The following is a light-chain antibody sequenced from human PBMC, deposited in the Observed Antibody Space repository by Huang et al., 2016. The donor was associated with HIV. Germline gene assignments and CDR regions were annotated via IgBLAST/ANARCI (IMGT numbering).Light chain of an antibody. J-gene: IGKJ2*01. V-gene: IGKV1-39*01. Sequence: EIQMTQSPSSLSASVGDTVTITCRASQNINIYLNWYQQRPGKAPKLLIYTSASLQTRVSSRLSGSGSRTEFTHTIDSLQPEDFATYYCLQSYSMFRTFGQGTKLDFK. CDR3: LQSYSMFRT. CDR1: QNINIY. CDR2: TSA.